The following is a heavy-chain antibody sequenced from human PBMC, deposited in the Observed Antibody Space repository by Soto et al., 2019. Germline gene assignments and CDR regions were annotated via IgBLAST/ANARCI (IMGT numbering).Heavy chain of an antibody. V-gene: IGHV5-10-1*01. J-gene: IGHJ6*02. CDR1: GYSFTSYW. CDR2: IDPSDSYT. Sequence: GQSLKISWKGSGYSFTSYWISWVRQMPGKGLEWMGRIDPSDSYTNYSPSFQGHVTISADKSISTAYLQWSSLKASDTAMYYCARLPIVVVGAAAVANYDGMVFCGQGTTGTV. D-gene: IGHD2-15*01. CDR3: ARLPIVVVGAAAVANYDGMVF.